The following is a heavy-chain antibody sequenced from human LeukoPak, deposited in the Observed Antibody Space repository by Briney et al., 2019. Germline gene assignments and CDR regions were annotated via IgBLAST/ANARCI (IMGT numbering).Heavy chain of an antibody. J-gene: IGHJ5*02. Sequence: PGGSLRLSCAASGFTFSDYYMSWIRQAPGKGLEWVSYISSSSSTIYYADSVKGRFTISRDNAKNSLYLQMNSLRAEDTAVYYCAREKYSSGWYEVEYNWFDPWGQGTLVTVSS. CDR3: AREKYSSGWYEVEYNWFDP. CDR2: ISSSSSTI. CDR1: GFTFSDYY. V-gene: IGHV3-11*04. D-gene: IGHD6-19*01.